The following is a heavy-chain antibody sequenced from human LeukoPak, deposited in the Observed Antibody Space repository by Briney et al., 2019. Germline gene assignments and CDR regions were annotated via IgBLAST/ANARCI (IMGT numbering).Heavy chain of an antibody. D-gene: IGHD3/OR15-3a*01. Sequence: SGGSLRLSCAASGCTLSDYDIHWVRQPIGKGLDWVSGLGSAGDKYHAGSERGRFTISREDAENSVYLQMNGLRPEDTAIYYCARAKRETSTRPWTSGMDVWGQGTRVTVSS. CDR3: ARAKRETSTRPWTSGMDV. J-gene: IGHJ6*02. V-gene: IGHV3-13*01. CDR2: LGSAGDK. CDR1: GCTLSDYD.